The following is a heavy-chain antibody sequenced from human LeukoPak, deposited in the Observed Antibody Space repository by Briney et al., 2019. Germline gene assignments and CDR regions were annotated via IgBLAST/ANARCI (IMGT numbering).Heavy chain of an antibody. CDR3: ARDRTNPYDYGYFDL. J-gene: IGHJ4*02. D-gene: IGHD3-16*01. CDR2: IYYSGST. V-gene: IGHV4-31*03. CDR1: GGSISSGGYY. Sequence: SETLSLTCTVSGGSISSGGYYWSWIRQHPGKGLEWIGYIYYSGSTYYNPSLKSRVTISVDTSKNQFSLKLSSVTAADTAVYYCARDRTNPYDYGYFDLWGQGTLVTVSA.